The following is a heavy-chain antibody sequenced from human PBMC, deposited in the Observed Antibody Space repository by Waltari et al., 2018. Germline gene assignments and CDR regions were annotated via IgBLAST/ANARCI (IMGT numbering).Heavy chain of an antibody. CDR1: GYSISCGYY. Sequence: QVQLQESGPGLVKPSETPSLPCTVSGYSISCGYYWGWIRQPPGTGLNRNGSIYTSGCTDDNPSLKSRGTISVDTSKNQCSRKRRAVTTADTAVYYCARDKGPPNPLDYWRQGALVTVSS. CDR3: ARDKGPPNPLDY. J-gene: IGHJ4*02. CDR2: IYTSGCT. V-gene: IGHV4-38-2*02.